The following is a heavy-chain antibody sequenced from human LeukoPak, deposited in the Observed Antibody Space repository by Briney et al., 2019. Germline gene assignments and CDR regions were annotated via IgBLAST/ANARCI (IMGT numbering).Heavy chain of an antibody. J-gene: IGHJ5*02. CDR2: IKSDGSST. CDR1: GFPFSNHW. CDR3: TKSDWFDP. D-gene: IGHD3-3*01. Sequence: GGSLRLSFAASGFPFSNHWMHWVRPAPGKGLLWVSRIKSDGSSTTYADSVKGRFTISRDNAKNTLYLQMNSLRAEDTAVYYCTKSDWFDPWGQGTLVTVSS. V-gene: IGHV3-74*01.